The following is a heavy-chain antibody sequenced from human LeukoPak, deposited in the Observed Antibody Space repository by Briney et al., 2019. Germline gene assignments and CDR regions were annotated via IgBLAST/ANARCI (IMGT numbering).Heavy chain of an antibody. Sequence: GGSLRLSCAAPGFTFRSYAMNWVRQAPGKGPEWVSGLSDRGVSPFYADSVKGRFTISRDNSKNTVYLQMNSLRAEDTAVYYCTKDEPGSSWFNWGQGTLVTVSS. V-gene: IGHV3-23*01. CDR1: GFTFRSYA. D-gene: IGHD6-13*01. CDR2: LSDRGVSP. CDR3: TKDEPGSSWFN. J-gene: IGHJ4*02.